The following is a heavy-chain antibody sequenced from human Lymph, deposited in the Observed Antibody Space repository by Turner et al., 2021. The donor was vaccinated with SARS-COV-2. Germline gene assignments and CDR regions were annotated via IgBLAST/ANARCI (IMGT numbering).Heavy chain of an antibody. D-gene: IGHD6-6*01. CDR1: GFSYSCYA. J-gene: IGHJ5*02. CDR3: ARSSIAARSWFDP. CDR2: ISYDGSNK. Sequence: QVQLEESGGSVVQPGRSLRLHCAASGFSYSCYAMHWVRQAPGKGLEWVAVISYDGSNKYYADSVKGRFTISRDNSKNTLYLQMNSLRAEDTAVYYCARSSIAARSWFDPWGQGTLVTVSS. V-gene: IGHV3-30-3*01.